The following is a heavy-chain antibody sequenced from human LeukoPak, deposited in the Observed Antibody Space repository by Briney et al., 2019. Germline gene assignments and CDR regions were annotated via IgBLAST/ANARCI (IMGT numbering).Heavy chain of an antibody. J-gene: IGHJ4*02. CDR1: GVIFPSYW. CDR3: ARRHHFGFLDS. D-gene: IGHD3-10*01. Sequence: GGSLRLSCAASGVIFPSYWMTWVRQAPGKGLEWVAKIKKDGSEKYYVDSVKGRFTISRDNAKNSVYLQMNSLRAEDTAVYYCARRHHFGFLDSWGQGTLVTVSS. CDR2: IKKDGSEK. V-gene: IGHV3-7*04.